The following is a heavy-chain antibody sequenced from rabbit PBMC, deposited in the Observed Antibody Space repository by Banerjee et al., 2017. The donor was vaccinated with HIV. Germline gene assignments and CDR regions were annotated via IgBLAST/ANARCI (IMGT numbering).Heavy chain of an antibody. D-gene: IGHD4-1*01. Sequence: QEQLEESGGDLVKPGASLTLTCTASGFSFSSSYWICWVRQAPGKGLEWIACIYTGSSGNTYYASWAKGRFTISKTSSTTVTLQMTSLTVADTATYFCARDLAGVIGWNFGLWGQGTLVTVS. J-gene: IGHJ4*01. V-gene: IGHV1S45*01. CDR2: IYTGSSGNT. CDR3: ARDLAGVIGWNFGL. CDR1: GFSFSSSYW.